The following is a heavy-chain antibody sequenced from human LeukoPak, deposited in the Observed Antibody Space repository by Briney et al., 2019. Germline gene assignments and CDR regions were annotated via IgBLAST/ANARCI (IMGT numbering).Heavy chain of an antibody. Sequence: GRSLRLSCAASGFTFSSYAMHWVRQAPGKGLEWVAVISYDGSNKYYADSVKGRFTISRDNSKNTLYLQMNSLRAEDTAVYYCARDQNDGDYGDYGEFDYWGQGTLVTVPS. CDR2: ISYDGSNK. CDR1: GFTFSSYA. CDR3: ARDQNDGDYGDYGEFDY. D-gene: IGHD4-17*01. V-gene: IGHV3-30*04. J-gene: IGHJ4*02.